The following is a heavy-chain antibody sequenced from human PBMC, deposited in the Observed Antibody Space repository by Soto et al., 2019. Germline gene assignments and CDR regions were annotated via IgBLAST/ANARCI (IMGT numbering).Heavy chain of an antibody. D-gene: IGHD6-19*01. CDR2: ISAYNGNT. J-gene: IGHJ5*02. CDR1: GYTFTSYG. V-gene: IGHV1-18*01. Sequence: QVQLVQSGAEVKKPGASVKVSCKASGYTFTSYGISWVRQAPGQGLEWMGWISAYNGNTNYAQKLQGRVTMTTDTSTSTAYMGLRSLRSDDTAVYYCARDAAVAWSEGGGNWFDPWGQGTLVTVSS. CDR3: ARDAAVAWSEGGGNWFDP.